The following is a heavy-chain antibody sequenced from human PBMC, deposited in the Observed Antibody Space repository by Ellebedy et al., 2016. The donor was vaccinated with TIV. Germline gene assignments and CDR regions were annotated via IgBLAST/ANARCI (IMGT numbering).Heavy chain of an antibody. Sequence: MPSETLSLTCAVYGGSFTIYQWSWIRQPPGKGLEWIGEITHSGATTYNPSLESRVTLSVDTSKNQFSLNLNSVTAADTAIYYCARGVTMFRGNDNYFDPWGQGALVTVSS. CDR2: ITHSGAT. J-gene: IGHJ5*02. V-gene: IGHV4-34*01. CDR3: ARGVTMFRGNDNYFDP. CDR1: GGSFTIYQ. D-gene: IGHD3-10*01.